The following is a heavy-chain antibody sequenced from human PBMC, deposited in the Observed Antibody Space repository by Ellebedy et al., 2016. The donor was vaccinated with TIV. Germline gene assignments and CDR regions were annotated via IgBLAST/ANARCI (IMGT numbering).Heavy chain of an antibody. D-gene: IGHD4-11*01. CDR3: ARETSHSNFVSDL. Sequence: ASVKVSCXASGFTFASHTIVWIRQAPGQGLEWLGWIIPYNDNKRFGHNLQGRVTLTADTSTNTAYLDLRSLKSDDTAMYYCARETSHSNFVSDLWGQGTQVTVSS. CDR2: IIPYNDNK. V-gene: IGHV1-18*01. CDR1: GFTFASHT. J-gene: IGHJ5*02.